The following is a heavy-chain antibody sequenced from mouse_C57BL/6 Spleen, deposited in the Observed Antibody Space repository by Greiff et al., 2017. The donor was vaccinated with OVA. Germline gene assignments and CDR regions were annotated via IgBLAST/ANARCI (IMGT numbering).Heavy chain of an antibody. V-gene: IGHV2-2*01. CDR3: ASPYYGSSSFAY. Sequence: VQLQQSGPGLVQPSQSLSITCTVSGFSLTSYGVHWVRQSPGKGLEWLGVIWSGGSTDYNAAFISRLSISKDNSKSQVFFKMNSLQADDTAIYYCASPYYGSSSFAYWGRGTLVTVSA. CDR1: GFSLTSYG. D-gene: IGHD1-1*01. J-gene: IGHJ3*01. CDR2: IWSGGST.